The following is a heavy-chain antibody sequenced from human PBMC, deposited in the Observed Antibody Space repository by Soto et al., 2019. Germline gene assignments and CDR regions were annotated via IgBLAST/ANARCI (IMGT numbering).Heavy chain of an antibody. V-gene: IGHV1-18*01. Sequence: ASVKVSCKTSGYSFTTYGISWVRQAPGQRLEWMGWISGYNGNTNYAQNLQGRVTITTDTSASTAYMELRSLRSEDTAVYYCARDVGAVDYWGQGTLVTVSS. CDR3: ARDVGAVDY. CDR1: GYSFTTYG. CDR2: ISGYNGNT. J-gene: IGHJ4*02. D-gene: IGHD2-15*01.